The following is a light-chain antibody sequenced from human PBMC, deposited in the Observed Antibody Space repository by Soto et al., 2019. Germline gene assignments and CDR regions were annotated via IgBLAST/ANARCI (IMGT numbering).Light chain of an antibody. Sequence: SVLTQPPSASGTPGQRVTISCSGSSSNIGSNYLYWYQQLPGAAPTLVMYGNDQRPSGVPDRFSGSRSGTSASLAIIGLRSEDEADYYCATWDDSLSGYVFGTGTKVTVL. J-gene: IGLJ1*01. CDR3: ATWDDSLSGYV. V-gene: IGLV1-47*01. CDR1: SSNIGSNY. CDR2: GND.